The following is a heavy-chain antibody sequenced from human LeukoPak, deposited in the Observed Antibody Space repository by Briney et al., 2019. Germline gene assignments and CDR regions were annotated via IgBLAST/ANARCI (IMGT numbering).Heavy chain of an antibody. CDR3: ARDSPRITIFGVVTQDDAFDI. D-gene: IGHD3-3*01. CDR2: IYYSGST. V-gene: IGHV4-39*07. CDR1: NGSIDYSPYY. Sequence: SETLSLTCTVSNGSIDYSPYYWGWIRQPPGKGLEWIGYIYYSGSTYYNPSLKSRVTISMDTSKNQFSLKLSSVTAADTAVYYCARDSPRITIFGVVTQDDAFDIWGQGTMVTVSS. J-gene: IGHJ3*02.